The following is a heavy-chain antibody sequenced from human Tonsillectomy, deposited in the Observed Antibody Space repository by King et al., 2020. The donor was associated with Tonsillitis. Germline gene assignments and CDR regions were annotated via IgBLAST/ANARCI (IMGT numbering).Heavy chain of an antibody. J-gene: IGHJ4*02. CDR3: ATDSYYYSSGYYYVY. D-gene: IGHD3-22*01. CDR2: IYSGGSGT. CDR1: GFTFSNYA. V-gene: IGHV3-23*03. Sequence: VQLVESGGGLVQPGESLRLSCAASGFTFSNYAMSWVRQAPGKGLGWGSVIYSGGSGTYYADSVKGRFTISRDDSKNTLYLQMNSLRAEDTALYYCATDSYYYSSGYYYVYWGQGTLVTVSS.